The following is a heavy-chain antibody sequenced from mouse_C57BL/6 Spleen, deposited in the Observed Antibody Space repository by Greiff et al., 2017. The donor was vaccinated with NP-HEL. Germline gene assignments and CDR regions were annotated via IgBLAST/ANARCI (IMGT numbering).Heavy chain of an antibody. V-gene: IGHV1-5*01. D-gene: IGHD2-3*01. J-gene: IGHJ4*01. CDR1: GYTFTSYW. CDR2: IYPGNSDT. CDR3: TRYDGYYCYAMDY. Sequence: EVQLQQSGTVLARPGASVKMSCKTSGYTFTSYWMHWVKQRPGQGLEWIGAIYPGNSDTSYNQKFKGKAKLTAVTSASPAYMELSSLTNEDSAVYYCTRYDGYYCYAMDYWGQGTSVTVAS.